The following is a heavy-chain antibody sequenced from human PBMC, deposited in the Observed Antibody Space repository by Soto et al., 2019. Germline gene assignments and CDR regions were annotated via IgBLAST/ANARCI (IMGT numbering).Heavy chain of an antibody. D-gene: IGHD3-3*01. J-gene: IGHJ4*02. V-gene: IGHV4-59*01. Sequence: SETLSLTCTVSGGSISSYYWSWIRQPPGKGLEWIGYIYYSGSTNYNPSLKSRVTISVDTSKNQFSLKLSSVTAADTAVYYCARVNVLRFLEFDYWGQGTLVTVSS. CDR3: ARVNVLRFLEFDY. CDR2: IYYSGST. CDR1: GGSISSYY.